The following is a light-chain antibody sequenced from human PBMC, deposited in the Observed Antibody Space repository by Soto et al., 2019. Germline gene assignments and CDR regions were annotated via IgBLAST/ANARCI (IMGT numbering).Light chain of an antibody. Sequence: IRMTQNPSSLSASVGDRVTITCRASQSISSYLNWYQQKPGKPPKVLIYGASNLQSGVPPRFSGSGSGTDFTLAISSLQPEDSATYYCLQDINYPWTFGQGTKVDIK. CDR3: LQDINYPWT. J-gene: IGKJ1*01. CDR1: QSISSY. CDR2: GAS. V-gene: IGKV1-6*01.